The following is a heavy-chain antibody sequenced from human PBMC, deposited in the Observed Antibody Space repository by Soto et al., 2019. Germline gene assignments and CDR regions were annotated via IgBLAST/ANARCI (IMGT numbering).Heavy chain of an antibody. Sequence: EVQLVESGGGLVQPGGSLILSCAASGFTFSSYWMHWVRQAPGKGLVWVSRLNNDGSSTSYADSVKGRFTISRYDAKSTLYLEMSSLRAEDTAVYYCARDPLLIGDTDYGFDVWGQGTTVTVSS. CDR3: ARDPLLIGDTDYGFDV. D-gene: IGHD2-21*01. CDR2: LNNDGSST. J-gene: IGHJ6*02. V-gene: IGHV3-74*01. CDR1: GFTFSSYW.